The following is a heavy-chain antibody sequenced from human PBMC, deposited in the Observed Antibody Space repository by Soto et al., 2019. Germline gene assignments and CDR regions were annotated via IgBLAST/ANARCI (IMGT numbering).Heavy chain of an antibody. Sequence: PSETLSLTCAVYGGSFSGYYWSWVRQAPGKGLEWIGEINHAGGANYNPSLKSRVTISVDASKNQLSLKLTSATAADTAVYYCARGPGIAAAGQGYWGQGTLVTVSS. CDR1: GGSFSGYY. D-gene: IGHD6-25*01. V-gene: IGHV4-34*01. CDR3: ARGPGIAAAGQGY. J-gene: IGHJ4*02. CDR2: INHAGGA.